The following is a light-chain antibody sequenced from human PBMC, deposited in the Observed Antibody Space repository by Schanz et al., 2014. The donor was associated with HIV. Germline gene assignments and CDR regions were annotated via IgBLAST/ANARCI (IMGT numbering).Light chain of an antibody. CDR2: QAS. CDR1: QTISSE. V-gene: IGKV1-5*03. CDR3: LQYNDYASS. Sequence: IQMTQSPSTLSASVGDRVSMTCRSSQTISSELAWYQQKPGKAPNLLIYQASILATGVPSRFSGSGSGTEFTLTISSLQPDDFANYYCLQYNDYASSFGQGTKLEIK. J-gene: IGKJ2*03.